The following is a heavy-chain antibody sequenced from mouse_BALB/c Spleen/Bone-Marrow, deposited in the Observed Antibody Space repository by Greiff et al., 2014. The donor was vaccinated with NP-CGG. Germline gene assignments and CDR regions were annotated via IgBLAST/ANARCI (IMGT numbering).Heavy chain of an antibody. V-gene: IGHV1-80*01. D-gene: IGHD4-1*01. CDR3: ARVRNWADY. CDR2: IYPGDGDT. J-gene: IGHJ2*01. Sequence: VQLQQSGAELVRPGSSVKITCKASGYAFSSYWMNWVKQRPGQGLEWIGQIYPGDGDTNYNGKFKGKATLTADKSSSTAYMQLRSLTSEDSAVYFCARVRNWADYWGQGTTLTVSS. CDR1: GYAFSSYW.